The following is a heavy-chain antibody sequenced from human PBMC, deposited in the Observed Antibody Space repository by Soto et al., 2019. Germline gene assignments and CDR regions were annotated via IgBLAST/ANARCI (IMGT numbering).Heavy chain of an antibody. CDR2: ISYDGSNK. Sequence: QVQLVESGGGVVQPGRSLRLSCAASGFTFSSYAMHWVRQAPGKGLEWVAVISYDGSNKYYADSVKGRFTISRDNSKNTLYLKMNSLRAEDTAVYYCARDKDTAMVTGWFDPWGQGTLVTVSS. CDR1: GFTFSSYA. J-gene: IGHJ5*02. V-gene: IGHV3-30-3*01. D-gene: IGHD5-18*01. CDR3: ARDKDTAMVTGWFDP.